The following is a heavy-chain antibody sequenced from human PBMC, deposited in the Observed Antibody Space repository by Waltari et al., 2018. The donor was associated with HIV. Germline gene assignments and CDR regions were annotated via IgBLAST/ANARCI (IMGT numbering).Heavy chain of an antibody. CDR1: GFTFSSYS. CDR3: ARGPLLLVAPYDACDI. D-gene: IGHD2-8*02. Sequence: EVQLVESGGGLVKPGGSLRLSCAASGFTFSSYSMNWVRQAPGKGLEWVSSISSSSSYIYYADSVKGRFTISRDNAKNSLYLQMNSLRAEDTAVYYCARGPLLLVAPYDACDIWGQGTMVTVSS. V-gene: IGHV3-21*01. J-gene: IGHJ3*02. CDR2: ISSSSSYI.